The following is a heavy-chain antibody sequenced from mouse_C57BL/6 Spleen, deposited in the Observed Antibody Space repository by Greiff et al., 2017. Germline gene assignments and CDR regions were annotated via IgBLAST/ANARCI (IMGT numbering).Heavy chain of an antibody. CDR1: GYTFPSYW. J-gene: IGHJ3*01. CDR2: IDPNSGGT. Sequence: QVQLQQPGAELVKPGASVKLSCKASGYTFPSYWLHWVKQRPGRGLEWIGRIDPNSGGTKYNEEFKSKATLTVDKPSSPAYMQLSSLTSEDSAVYYCAMGGNYVAYWGQGTLVTVSA. D-gene: IGHD2-1*01. V-gene: IGHV1-72*01. CDR3: AMGGNYVAY.